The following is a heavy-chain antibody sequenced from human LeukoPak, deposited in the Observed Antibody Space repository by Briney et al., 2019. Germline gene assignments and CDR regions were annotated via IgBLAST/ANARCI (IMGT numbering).Heavy chain of an antibody. Sequence: GGSLRLSCAASGFTFSNTWMSWVRQAPGKGLEWVGRIKSKTDGGTTDYAAPVKGRFTISRDDSKNTLYLQMNSLKTEDTAVYYCTTDGVCSGGSCYLSWGQGTLVTVSS. J-gene: IGHJ5*02. CDR3: TTDGVCSGGSCYLS. CDR2: IKSKTDGGTT. D-gene: IGHD2-15*01. V-gene: IGHV3-15*01. CDR1: GFTFSNTW.